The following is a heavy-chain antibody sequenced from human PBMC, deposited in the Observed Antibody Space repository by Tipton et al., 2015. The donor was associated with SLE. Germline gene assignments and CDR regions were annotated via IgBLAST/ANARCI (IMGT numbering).Heavy chain of an antibody. CDR2: MYSGGST. J-gene: IGHJ4*02. CDR3: ARVSVVVVVAAGYYFDY. V-gene: IGHV3-66*02. CDR1: EFTVSSNY. Sequence: SLRLSCAASEFTVSSNYMTWVRQAPGKGLEWVSVMYSGGSTYYADSVKGRFTISRDNSKNTLYLQMNSLRAEDTAVYYCARVSVVVVVAAGYYFDYWGQGTLVTVSS. D-gene: IGHD2-15*01.